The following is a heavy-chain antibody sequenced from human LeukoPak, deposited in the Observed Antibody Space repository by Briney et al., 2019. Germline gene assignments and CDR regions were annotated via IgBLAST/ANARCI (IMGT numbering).Heavy chain of an antibody. V-gene: IGHV3-30*02. J-gene: IGHJ4*02. CDR3: ARELERPNFFDY. Sequence: GGSLRLSCAASGFTFSSYSMNWVRQAPGKGLEWVAFIRYDGSNKYYADSVKGRFTISRDNSKNTLYLQMNSLRAEDTAVYYCARELERPNFFDYWGQGTLVTVSS. CDR1: GFTFSSYS. CDR2: IRYDGSNK. D-gene: IGHD1-1*01.